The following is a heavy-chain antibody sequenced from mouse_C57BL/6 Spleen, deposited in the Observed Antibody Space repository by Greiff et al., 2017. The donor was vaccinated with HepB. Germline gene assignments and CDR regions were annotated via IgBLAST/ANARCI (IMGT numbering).Heavy chain of an antibody. CDR1: GYSFTGYY. J-gene: IGHJ4*01. Sequence: EVKLVESGPELVKPGASVKISCKASGYSFTGYYMNWVKQSPEKSLEWIGEINPSTGGTTYNQKFKAKATLTVDKSSSTAYMQLKSLTSEDSAVYYCARGLYYYGSSYDAMDYWGQGTSVTVSS. CDR2: INPSTGGT. CDR3: ARGLYYYGSSYDAMDY. V-gene: IGHV1-42*01. D-gene: IGHD1-1*01.